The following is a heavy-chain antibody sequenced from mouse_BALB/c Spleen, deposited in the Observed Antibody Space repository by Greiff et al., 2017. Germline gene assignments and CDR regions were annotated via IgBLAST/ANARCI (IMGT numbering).Heavy chain of an antibody. CDR1: GFTFSSYA. CDR3: AGMITTDYYAMDY. Sequence: EVKLVESGGGLVKPGGSLKLSCAASGFTFSSYAMSWVRQTPEKRLEWVASISSGGSTYYPDSVKGRFTISRDNARNILYLQMSSLRSEDTAMYYCAGMITTDYYAMDYWGQGTSVTVSS. CDR2: ISSGGST. D-gene: IGHD2-4*01. V-gene: IGHV5-6-5*01. J-gene: IGHJ4*01.